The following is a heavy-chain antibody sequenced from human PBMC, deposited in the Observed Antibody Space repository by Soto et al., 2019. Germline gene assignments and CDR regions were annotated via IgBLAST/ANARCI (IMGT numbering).Heavy chain of an antibody. CDR3: ARDKGYSYGSLYYYYGMDV. Sequence: SETLSLTCTVSGGSVSSGSYYWSWLRQPPGKGLEWFGYIYYSGSTNYNPSLKSRVTISVDTSKNQFSLKLSSVTAVDTAVYYWARDKGYSYGSLYYYYGMDVWGQGTAVTVSS. CDR2: IYYSGST. D-gene: IGHD5-18*01. J-gene: IGHJ6*02. CDR1: GGSVSSGSYY. V-gene: IGHV4-61*01.